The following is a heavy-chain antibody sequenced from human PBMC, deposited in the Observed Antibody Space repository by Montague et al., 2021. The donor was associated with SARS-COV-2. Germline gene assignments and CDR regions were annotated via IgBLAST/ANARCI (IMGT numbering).Heavy chain of an antibody. CDR1: GGSISSSSYY. J-gene: IGHJ4*02. CDR2: IYYSGGT. CDR3: ASTPIVVVVAADYYFDY. V-gene: IGHV4-39*01. D-gene: IGHD2-15*01. Sequence: SETLSLTCTVSGGSISSSSYYWGWIRQPPGKGLEWIGSIYYSGGTYYNPSLKSRVTISVDTSKNQFSLKLSSVTAADTAVYYCASTPIVVVVAADYYFDYWGQGTLVTVSS.